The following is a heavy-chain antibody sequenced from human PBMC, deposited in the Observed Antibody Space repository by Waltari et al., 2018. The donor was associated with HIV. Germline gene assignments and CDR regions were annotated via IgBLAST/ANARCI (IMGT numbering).Heavy chain of an antibody. CDR1: GYIFPIYY. CDR2: NKHRSGST. V-gene: IGHV1-46*03. Sequence: QEQLVQSGAEVREPGASVKVSCKASGYIFPIYYMHWVRTAPGEGLEGMGINKHRSGSTSYAQKCQGGVTKTRDTSTSTADMGLSSRRSDDRAVYYCARARDSGYDYEGLYYYYGMGLWGQGTTVTVSS. D-gene: IGHD5-12*01. J-gene: IGHJ6*02. CDR3: ARARDSGYDYEGLYYYYGMGL.